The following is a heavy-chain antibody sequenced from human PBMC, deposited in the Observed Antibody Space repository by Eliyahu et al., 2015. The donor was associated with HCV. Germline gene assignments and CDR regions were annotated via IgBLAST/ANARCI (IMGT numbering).Heavy chain of an antibody. CDR1: GFTFXTYG. D-gene: IGHD3-9*01. Sequence: QVQLVESGGGVVQPGRSLRLSCAASGFTFXTYGMHWVRQAPGKGLEWVAVISFDGSDKYYADSVKGRFIISRDNSKTTLYLQLNSLRAEDTAVYFCAKDMTGLPMIDFWGQGTLVTVSS. CDR3: AKDMTGLPMIDF. V-gene: IGHV3-30*18. CDR2: ISFDGSDK. J-gene: IGHJ4*02.